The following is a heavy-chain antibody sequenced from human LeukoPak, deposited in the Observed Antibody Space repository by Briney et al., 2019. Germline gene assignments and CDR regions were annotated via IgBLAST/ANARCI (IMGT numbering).Heavy chain of an antibody. CDR3: ARDFKYSGYELDY. Sequence: GSLRLSCAASGFTFSSYWMHWVRQAPGKGLVWVSRINSDGSSTSYADSVKGRFTISRDNAKNTLYLQMNSLRAEDTAVYCCARDFKYSGYELDYWGQGTLVTVSS. CDR2: INSDGSST. D-gene: IGHD5-12*01. J-gene: IGHJ4*02. V-gene: IGHV3-74*01. CDR1: GFTFSSYW.